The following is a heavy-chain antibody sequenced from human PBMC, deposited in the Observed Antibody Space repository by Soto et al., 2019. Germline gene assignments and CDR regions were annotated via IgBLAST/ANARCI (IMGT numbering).Heavy chain of an antibody. CDR3: ARGGGGIDN. D-gene: IGHD3-16*01. CDR2: IKEDGSEK. Sequence: EVQVVESGGGLVQPGGSLRLSCSASGFTFSSNWMTWVRQAPEKGLEWVANIKEDGSEKNYVDYVKGRFTISRDNAENSVDLQMNGLRAEDTGVYYCARGGGGIDNWGQGTLVTVSS. J-gene: IGHJ4*02. V-gene: IGHV3-7*01. CDR1: GFTFSSNW.